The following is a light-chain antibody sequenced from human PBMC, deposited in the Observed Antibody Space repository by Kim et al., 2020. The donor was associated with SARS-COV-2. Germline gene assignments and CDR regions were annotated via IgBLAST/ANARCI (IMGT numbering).Light chain of an antibody. CDR1: SSDVGGYNY. CDR2: EVS. V-gene: IGLV2-8*01. Sequence: LTQPPSASGSPGQSVTISCTGTSSDVGGYNYVSWYQQHPGKAPKLMIYEVSKRPSGVPDRFSGSTSGNTASLTVSGLQAEDEADYYCNSYAGSNNWVFGGGTQLTVL. CDR3: NSYAGSNNWV. J-gene: IGLJ3*02.